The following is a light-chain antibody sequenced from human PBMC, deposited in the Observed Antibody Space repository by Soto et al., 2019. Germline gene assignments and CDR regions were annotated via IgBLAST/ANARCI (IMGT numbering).Light chain of an antibody. CDR2: DVS. J-gene: IGLJ2*01. V-gene: IGLV2-14*01. CDR1: SSDVGSYNY. Sequence: QSALTQPASVSGSPGQSITISCTGTSSDVGSYNYVSWYQQHPGKAPKLMIDDVSNRPSGVSNRFSGSKSGNTASLTISGLQAEDEADYYCSSYTSNSTPVVFGGGTKVTVL. CDR3: SSYTSNSTPVV.